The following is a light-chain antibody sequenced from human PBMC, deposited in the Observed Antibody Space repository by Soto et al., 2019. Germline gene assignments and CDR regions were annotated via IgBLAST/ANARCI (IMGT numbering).Light chain of an antibody. V-gene: IGLV1-44*01. CDR1: SSNIGSNT. J-gene: IGLJ3*02. CDR3: AACDDSLKGSV. Sequence: QSVLTQPPSASGTPGQRVTISCSGSSSNIGSNTVNWYQQLPGTAPKLLLYSNNQRPSGVPDRFSGSKSGTSASLAISGLQSEDEADYYCAACDDSLKGSVFGGGTKLTVL. CDR2: SNN.